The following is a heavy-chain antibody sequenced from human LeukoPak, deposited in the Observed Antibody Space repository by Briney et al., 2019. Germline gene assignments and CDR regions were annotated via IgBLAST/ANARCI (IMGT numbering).Heavy chain of an antibody. Sequence: GGSLRLSCAASGFTFYDYGLHWVRHVPGKGLEWVSGINYQSARFDADSVKGRFTISRDNAKNLLYLLMDSLRPEDSALYYCVKDAGIAARPWYFDSGGQGTQVIVSS. CDR2: INYQSARF. V-gene: IGHV3-9*01. D-gene: IGHD6-6*01. J-gene: IGHJ4*02. CDR1: GFTFYDYG. CDR3: VKDAGIAARPWYFDS.